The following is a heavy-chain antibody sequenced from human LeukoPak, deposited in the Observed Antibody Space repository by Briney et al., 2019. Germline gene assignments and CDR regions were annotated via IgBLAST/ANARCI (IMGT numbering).Heavy chain of an antibody. CDR2: ISSSATYI. CDR1: GFTFSDYN. V-gene: IGHV3-21*01. Sequence: GGSLRLSCAASGFTFSDYNMNWVRQAPGKGLEWVSSISSSATYIYYADSVKGRFTISRDNSKNTLYLQMNSLRAEDTAVYYCAKDRLYYYGSGTQYGMDVWGHGTTVTVSS. D-gene: IGHD3-10*01. CDR3: AKDRLYYYGSGTQYGMDV. J-gene: IGHJ6*02.